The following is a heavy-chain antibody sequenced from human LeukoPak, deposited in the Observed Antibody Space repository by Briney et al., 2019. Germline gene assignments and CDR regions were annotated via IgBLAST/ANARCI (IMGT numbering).Heavy chain of an antibody. D-gene: IGHD2-15*01. V-gene: IGHV3-30*18. CDR3: AKDILTREVATFDY. J-gene: IGHJ4*02. CDR2: ISYDGSNK. Sequence: GGSLRLSCAASGFTFSSYGMHWVRQAPGKGLEWVAVISYDGSNKYYADSVKGRFTISRDNSKNTLYLQMNSLRAEDTAVYYCAKDILTREVATFDYWGRGTLVTVSS. CDR1: GFTFSSYG.